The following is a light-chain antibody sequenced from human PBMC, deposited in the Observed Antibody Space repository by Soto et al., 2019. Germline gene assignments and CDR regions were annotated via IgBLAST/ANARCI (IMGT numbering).Light chain of an antibody. CDR1: SSDVGGYNY. V-gene: IGLV2-8*01. CDR2: EVN. Sequence: QSALTQPTSASGSPGQSVTISCTGTSSDVGGYNYVSWYQQQPGKAPKLMIYEVNKRPSGVPDRISGSKSGNTASLTVSGLQAEDEADYYRSSYAGSNNPYVFGTGTKVTVL. J-gene: IGLJ1*01. CDR3: SSYAGSNNPYV.